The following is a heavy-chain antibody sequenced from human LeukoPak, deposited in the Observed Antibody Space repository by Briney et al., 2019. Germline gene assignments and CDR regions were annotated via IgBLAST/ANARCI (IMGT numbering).Heavy chain of an antibody. Sequence: GRSLRLSCAASGFTFDDYAMHWVRQAPGKGLEWVSGISWNSGSIGYADSVKGRFTISRDNAKNSLYLQMNSLRAEDTALYYCAKDKADNYYDISGYYSSGGMDVWGQGTTVTVSS. V-gene: IGHV3-9*01. CDR2: ISWNSGSI. D-gene: IGHD3-22*01. CDR1: GFTFDDYA. CDR3: AKDKADNYYDISGYYSSGGMDV. J-gene: IGHJ6*02.